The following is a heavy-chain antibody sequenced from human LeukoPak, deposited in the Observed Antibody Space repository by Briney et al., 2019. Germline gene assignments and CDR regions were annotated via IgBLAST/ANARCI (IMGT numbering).Heavy chain of an antibody. CDR3: ARDPRYGDYDC. V-gene: IGHV1-2*02. D-gene: IGHD4-17*01. J-gene: IGHJ4*02. Sequence: ASVKVSCKASGYTFTGYYMHWVRQAPGQGLEWMGWINPNSGGTNYAHKFQGRVTMTRDTSISTAYMELSRLRSDDTAVYYCARDPRYGDYDCWGQGTLVTVSS. CDR2: INPNSGGT. CDR1: GYTFTGYY.